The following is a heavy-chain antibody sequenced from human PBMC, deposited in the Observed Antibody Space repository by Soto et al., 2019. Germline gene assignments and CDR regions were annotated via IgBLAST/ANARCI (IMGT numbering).Heavy chain of an antibody. CDR2: ISSSSSYT. CDR1: GFTSSDYY. CDR3: ARDHYGPGWFDP. Sequence: GGSLRLSCAASGFTSSDYYMNWIRQAPGKGLEWVSYISSSSSYTNYADSVKGRFTISRDNAKNSLYLQMNSLRAEDTAVYYCARDHYGPGWFDPWGQGTPVTVSS. D-gene: IGHD3-10*01. J-gene: IGHJ5*02. V-gene: IGHV3-11*05.